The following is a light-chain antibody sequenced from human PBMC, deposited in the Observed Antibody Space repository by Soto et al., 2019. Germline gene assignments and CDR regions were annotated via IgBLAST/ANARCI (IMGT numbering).Light chain of an antibody. CDR2: GAS. V-gene: IGKV3-20*01. J-gene: IGKJ5*01. CDR3: QQYGSPIT. CDR1: QSVSSSY. Sequence: EIVLTQSPGTLSLSPGERATLSCRASQSVSSSYLAWYQQKPGQAPRLLIYGASSRATGIPDRFSGSGSGTXFXXXXXRLEPEDFXVYXCQQYGSPITFGQGTRLEIK.